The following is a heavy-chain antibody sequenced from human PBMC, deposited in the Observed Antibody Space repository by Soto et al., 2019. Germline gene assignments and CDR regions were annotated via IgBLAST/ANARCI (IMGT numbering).Heavy chain of an antibody. J-gene: IGHJ6*02. D-gene: IGHD6-19*01. Sequence: GGSLRLSCAASGFTFSSYWMSWVRQAPGKGLEWVANIKQDGSEKYYVDSVKGRFTISRDNAKNSLYLQMNSLRAEDTAVYYCARDRLAGKNLDYGMDVCQGTTVTVSS. CDR3: ARDRLAGKNLDYGMDV. V-gene: IGHV3-7*01. CDR1: GFTFSSYW. CDR2: IKQDGSEK.